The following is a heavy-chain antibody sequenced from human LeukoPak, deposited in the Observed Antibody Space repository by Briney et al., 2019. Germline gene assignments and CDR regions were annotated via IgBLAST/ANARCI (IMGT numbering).Heavy chain of an antibody. CDR3: ARGTGILLIWFDP. V-gene: IGHV4-34*01. Sequence: SETLSLTCAVYGGSFSGYYWSWIRQPPGKGLEWIGEINHSGSTNYNPTLKSRVTISVDTSKNQFSLKLSSVTAADTAVYYCARGTGILLIWFDPLGPGNPGHRLL. CDR1: GGSFSGYY. D-gene: IGHD5-18*01. CDR2: INHSGST. J-gene: IGHJ5*02.